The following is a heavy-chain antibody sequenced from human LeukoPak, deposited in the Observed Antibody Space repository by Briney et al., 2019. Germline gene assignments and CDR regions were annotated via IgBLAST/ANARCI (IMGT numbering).Heavy chain of an antibody. J-gene: IGHJ6*02. Sequence: GASVKVSRKVSGYTLTELSMHWVRQPPGKGLEWMGGFDPEDGETIYAQKFQGRVTMTEDTSTDTAYMELSSLRSEDTAVYYCATDLLGTVFGLDVWGQGTTVTVSS. V-gene: IGHV1-24*01. D-gene: IGHD3-3*01. CDR1: GYTLTELS. CDR3: ATDLLGTVFGLDV. CDR2: FDPEDGET.